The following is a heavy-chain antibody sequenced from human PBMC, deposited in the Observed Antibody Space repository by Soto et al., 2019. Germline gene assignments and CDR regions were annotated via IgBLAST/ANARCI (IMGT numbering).Heavy chain of an antibody. Sequence: QVQLVQSGAEVKKPGSSVKISCQASGGTFSTSTISWVRQAPGQGLEWMGRTIPIVDRAIYAQNFQGRVTMTADKSTNTVYMEMFSLRSDDTAVSYCARAVAGTSILDSWGQGTLVTVSS. CDR1: GGTFSTST. CDR3: ARAVAGTSILDS. D-gene: IGHD6-19*01. V-gene: IGHV1-69*08. J-gene: IGHJ4*02. CDR2: TIPIVDRA.